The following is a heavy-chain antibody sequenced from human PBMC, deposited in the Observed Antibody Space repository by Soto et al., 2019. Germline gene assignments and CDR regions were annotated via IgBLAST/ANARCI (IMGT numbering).Heavy chain of an antibody. Sequence: QLQLQESGSGLVKPSQTLSLTCAVSGGSISSGGYFWSWIRQPPGKGLEWIGYIYHSGSTYYNPSLKSRVTISVDRSKNQFSLNLTSVTAADTAVYYCAAGGGLPRYNWGQGTLVTVSS. J-gene: IGHJ4*02. CDR3: AAGGGLPRYN. D-gene: IGHD1-1*01. CDR2: IYHSGST. V-gene: IGHV4-30-2*01. CDR1: GGSISSGGYF.